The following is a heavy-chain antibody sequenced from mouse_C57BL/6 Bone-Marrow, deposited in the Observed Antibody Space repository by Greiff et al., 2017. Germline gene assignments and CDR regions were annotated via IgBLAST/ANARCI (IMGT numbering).Heavy chain of an antibody. V-gene: IGHV1-69*01. CDR3: ASGAFCFYYALDY. CDR2: IDPSDSYT. Sequence: QVQLQQPGAELVMPGASVKLSCKASGYTFTSYWMHWVKQRPGQGLEWIGEIDPSDSYTNYNQKFKGKSTLTVDTSSSTAYMQLSSLTSEDSAVYYWASGAFCFYYALDYWGQGTSVTVSS. CDR1: GYTFTSYW. D-gene: IGHD1-1*02. J-gene: IGHJ4*01.